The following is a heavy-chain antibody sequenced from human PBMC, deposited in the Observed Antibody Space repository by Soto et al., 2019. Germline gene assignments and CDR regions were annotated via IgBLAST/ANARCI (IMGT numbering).Heavy chain of an antibody. CDR2: VNPIVSMS. V-gene: IGHV1-69*02. Sequence: QVQLVQSGAEVKRPGSSVKVSCKASGDTFNFYSINWVRQAPGLGLEWLGRVNPIVSMSNYAQKFQGRVTMTADKSTRTDYMELSSVRSEDTAIYYCASSSGSGYRAFHYWGQGALVTVSS. D-gene: IGHD3-10*01. CDR1: GDTFNFYS. CDR3: ASSSGSGYRAFHY. J-gene: IGHJ4*02.